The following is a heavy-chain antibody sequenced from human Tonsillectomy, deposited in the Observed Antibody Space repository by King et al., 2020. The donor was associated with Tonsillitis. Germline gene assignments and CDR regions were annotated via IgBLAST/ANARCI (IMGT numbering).Heavy chain of an antibody. Sequence: VQLVQSGAEVKKPGASVKVSCKASGYTFTGYYMHWVRQAPGQGLEWMGWINPNSGGTNYAQKFQGRVTMTRDTSISTAYMELSRLRSDDTAVYYCARWGTSGSYLYAFDIWGQGTMVTVSS. CDR1: GYTFTGYY. V-gene: IGHV1-2*02. CDR3: ARWGTSGSYLYAFDI. D-gene: IGHD1-26*01. CDR2: INPNSGGT. J-gene: IGHJ3*02.